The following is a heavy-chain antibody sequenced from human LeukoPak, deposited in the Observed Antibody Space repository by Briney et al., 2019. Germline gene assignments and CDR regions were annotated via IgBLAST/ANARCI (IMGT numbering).Heavy chain of an antibody. CDR2: IRRKANGGTT. D-gene: IGHD2-15*01. CDR1: GITFGDYA. Sequence: GGSLRLSCTASGITFGDYAMSWFRQAPGKGLEWVGFIRRKANGGTTEYAASVKGRFTISRDDSKSIAYLQMNSLKTEDTAVYYCTSGYCSGDSREDYWGQGTLVTVSS. V-gene: IGHV3-49*03. CDR3: TSGYCSGDSREDY. J-gene: IGHJ4*02.